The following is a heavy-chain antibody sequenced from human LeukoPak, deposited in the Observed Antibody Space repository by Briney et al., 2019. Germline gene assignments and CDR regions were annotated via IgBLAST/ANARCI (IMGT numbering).Heavy chain of an antibody. J-gene: IGHJ5*02. CDR3: ARQRSRDGYTKWFDP. Sequence: SVKVSCKASGYTFTGYYMHWVRQAPAQGLEWMGRINPNSGGKNYAQKLHGRVTMTRDTSISTAYMELSRLRSDDAAVYYCARQRSRDGYTKWFDPWGQGTLVTVSS. CDR2: INPNSGGK. CDR1: GYTFTGYY. V-gene: IGHV1-2*06. D-gene: IGHD5-24*01.